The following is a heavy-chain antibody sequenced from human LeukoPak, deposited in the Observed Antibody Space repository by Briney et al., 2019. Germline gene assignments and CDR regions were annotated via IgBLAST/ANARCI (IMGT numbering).Heavy chain of an antibody. J-gene: IGHJ2*01. CDR3: ARPPLSSRPHWYFDL. V-gene: IGHV3-7*01. Sequence: PGGSLRLSCAASGFTFSSYWMSWVRQAPGEGLEWVANIKQDGSEKYYVDSVKGRFTISRDNAKNSLYLQMNSLRAEDTAVYYCARPPLSSRPHWYFDLWGRGTLVTVPS. CDR1: GFTFSSYW. CDR2: IKQDGSEK. D-gene: IGHD2-2*01.